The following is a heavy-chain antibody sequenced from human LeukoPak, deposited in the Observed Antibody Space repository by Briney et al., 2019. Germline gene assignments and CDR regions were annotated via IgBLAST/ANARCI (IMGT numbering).Heavy chain of an antibody. V-gene: IGHV1-2*02. D-gene: IGHD3-10*01. CDR2: ISTNSGGT. CDR1: GYTFTGYY. CDR3: ARDRAPSGRVHFDI. Sequence: AAVKVSCKASGYTFTGYYMHWVRQAPGQGPEWMGWISTNSGGTNYAQKLQGRVTMTRDTSISTAYMELSRLTSDDTAVYYCARDRAPSGRVHFDIWGQGTMVPV. J-gene: IGHJ3*02.